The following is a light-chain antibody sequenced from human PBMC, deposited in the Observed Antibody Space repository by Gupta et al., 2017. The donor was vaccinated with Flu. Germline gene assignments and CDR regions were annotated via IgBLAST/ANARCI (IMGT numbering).Light chain of an antibody. Sequence: EIVLTQSPGTLSLSPGERATLSCRASQSISSSYLAWYQQKPGQAPRLLIYGTSSRATGIPDRFSGSGSGTDFTLTISRLEPEDFAVYFCQQDGNSLFTFGHGTKVEIK. CDR3: QQDGNSLFT. V-gene: IGKV3-20*01. J-gene: IGKJ3*01. CDR2: GTS. CDR1: QSISSSY.